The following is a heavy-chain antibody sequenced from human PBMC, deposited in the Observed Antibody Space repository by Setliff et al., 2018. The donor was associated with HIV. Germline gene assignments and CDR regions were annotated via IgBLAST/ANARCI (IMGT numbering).Heavy chain of an antibody. V-gene: IGHV1-18*01. Sequence: ASVKVSCKSSGYTFTSYGISWVRQAPGQGLEWVGWISAYNGNTNYAQKLQGRVTMTTDTSTSTAYMELRSLRSDDTAVYYCARGKQGGYKSAGWSFDYWGQGTLVTVSS. CDR1: GYTFTSYG. CDR3: ARGKQGGYKSAGWSFDY. J-gene: IGHJ4*02. D-gene: IGHD5-12*01. CDR2: ISAYNGNT.